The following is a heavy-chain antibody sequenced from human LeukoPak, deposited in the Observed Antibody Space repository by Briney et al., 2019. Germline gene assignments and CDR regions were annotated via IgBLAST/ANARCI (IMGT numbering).Heavy chain of an antibody. Sequence: GGSLRLSCTASGFAFGSYAKYWVRQAPGKGLEWVSGIFGSGGSAHYADSVKGRFTISRDNSKNTVYLEMNSLGAEDSAVYYCAKTTVGYSSGRFPGWPADYWGQGTLVTVSS. CDR1: GFAFGSYA. CDR2: IFGSGGSA. V-gene: IGHV3-23*01. D-gene: IGHD2-15*01. CDR3: AKTTVGYSSGRFPGWPADY. J-gene: IGHJ4*02.